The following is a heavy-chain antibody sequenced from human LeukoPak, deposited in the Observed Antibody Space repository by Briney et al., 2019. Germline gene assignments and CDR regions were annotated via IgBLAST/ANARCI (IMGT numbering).Heavy chain of an antibody. CDR3: ARGAHKYGSGSYSRRLDP. J-gene: IGHJ5*02. CDR1: GYTFTSYG. D-gene: IGHD3-10*01. CDR2: INAYNGNT. V-gene: IGHV1-18*01. Sequence: ASVTVSCKASGYTFTSYGISWVRQAPGQGLEWMGWINAYNGNTNYAQKLQGRVTMTTDTSTSTAYMELRSLRFDDTAVYYCARGAHKYGSGSYSRRLDPWGQGTLVTVSS.